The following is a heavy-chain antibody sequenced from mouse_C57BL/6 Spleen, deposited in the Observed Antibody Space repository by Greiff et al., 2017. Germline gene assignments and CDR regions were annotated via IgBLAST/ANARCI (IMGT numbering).Heavy chain of an antibody. CDR2: ISYDGSN. Sequence: EVKLQESGPGLVKPSQSLSLTCSVTGYSITSGYYWNWIRQFPGNKLEWMGYISYDGSNNYNPSLKNRISITRDTSKNQFFLKLNSVTTEDTATYYCATTDYGNYFYYFDYWGQGTTLTVSS. CDR3: ATTDYGNYFYYFDY. D-gene: IGHD2-1*01. V-gene: IGHV3-6*01. CDR1: GYSITSGYY. J-gene: IGHJ2*01.